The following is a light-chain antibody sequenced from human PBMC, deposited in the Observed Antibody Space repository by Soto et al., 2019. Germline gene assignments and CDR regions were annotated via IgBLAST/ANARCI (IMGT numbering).Light chain of an antibody. CDR3: QQYGRSPWT. J-gene: IGKJ1*01. Sequence: EIVLTQSPATLSMSPGERATLSCRASQSVSNYLAWYQQKPGQAPRLLIYEASNRASGIPARFSGRGSGTDFTLTISSLEPEDFAVYYCQQYGRSPWTFGQGTKVEVK. CDR1: QSVSNY. CDR2: EAS. V-gene: IGKV3-11*01.